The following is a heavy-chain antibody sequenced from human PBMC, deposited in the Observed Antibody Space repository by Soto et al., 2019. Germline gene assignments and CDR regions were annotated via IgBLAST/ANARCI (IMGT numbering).Heavy chain of an antibody. CDR1: GGSISSSSYY. CDR3: ARPGTDPGYFDY. D-gene: IGHD1-7*01. J-gene: IGHJ4*02. Sequence: PSETLSLTCTVSGGSISSSSYYWGWIRQPPGKGLEWIGSIYYSGSTYYNPSLKSRVTISVDTSKNQFSLKLSSVTAADTAVYYCARPGTDPGYFDYWGQGTLVTVSS. CDR2: IYYSGST. V-gene: IGHV4-39*01.